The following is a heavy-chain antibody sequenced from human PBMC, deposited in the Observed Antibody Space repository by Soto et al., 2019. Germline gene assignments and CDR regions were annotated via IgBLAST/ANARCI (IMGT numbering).Heavy chain of an antibody. J-gene: IGHJ4*02. CDR2: IIPILGIA. V-gene: IGHV1-69*02. CDR1: GGTFSSYT. Sequence: QVQLVQSGAEVQKPGSSVKVSCKASGGTFSSYTISWVRQAPGQGLEWMGRIIPILGIANYAQKFQGRVTITADKSTSTAYMELSSLRSEDTAVYYCASTNSGYDYYFDYWGQGTLVTVSS. CDR3: ASTNSGYDYYFDY. D-gene: IGHD5-12*01.